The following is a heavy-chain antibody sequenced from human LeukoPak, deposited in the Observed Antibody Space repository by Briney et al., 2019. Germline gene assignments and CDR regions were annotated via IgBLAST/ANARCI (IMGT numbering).Heavy chain of an antibody. V-gene: IGHV1-46*01. D-gene: IGHD3-22*01. CDR2: INPSGGST. J-gene: IGHJ4*02. CDR3: ARDRYPPHYYDSSGYPGDY. CDR1: GYTFTSYA. Sequence: ASVKVSCKASGYTFTSYAMNWVRQAPGQGLEWMGIINPSGGSTSYAQKFQGRVTMTRDTSTSTVYMELSSLRSEDTAVYYCARDRYPPHYYDSSGYPGDYWGQGTLVTVSS.